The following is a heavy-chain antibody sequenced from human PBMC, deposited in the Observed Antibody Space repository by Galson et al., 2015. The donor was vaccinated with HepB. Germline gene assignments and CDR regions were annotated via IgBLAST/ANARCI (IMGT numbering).Heavy chain of an antibody. J-gene: IGHJ1*01. Sequence: SVKVSCKASGYTFTSYGISWVRQAPGQGLEWMGWISAYNGNTNYAQKLQGRVTMTTDTSTSTAYMELRSLRSDDTAVYYCAREKYSSGWSEYFQHWGQGTLVTVSS. V-gene: IGHV1-18*01. D-gene: IGHD6-19*01. CDR1: GYTFTSYG. CDR3: AREKYSSGWSEYFQH. CDR2: ISAYNGNT.